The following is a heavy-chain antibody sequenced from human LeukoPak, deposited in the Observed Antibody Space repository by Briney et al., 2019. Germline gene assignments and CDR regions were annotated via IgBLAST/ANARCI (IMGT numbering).Heavy chain of an antibody. CDR3: ARTYGDYDGSYWYFDL. CDR1: GYTFTSYG. CDR2: ISTYNGNT. D-gene: IGHD4-17*01. Sequence: ASVKVSCKASGYTFTSYGITWVRQAPGQGHEWMGWISTYNGNTDYTQKLQGRVTMTTDTSTSTAYMELRSLRSDDTALYYCARTYGDYDGSYWYFDLWGRGTLVTVSS. V-gene: IGHV1-18*01. J-gene: IGHJ2*01.